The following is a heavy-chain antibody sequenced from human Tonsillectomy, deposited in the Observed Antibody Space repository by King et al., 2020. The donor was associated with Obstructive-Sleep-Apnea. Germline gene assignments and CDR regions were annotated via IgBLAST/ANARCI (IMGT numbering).Heavy chain of an antibody. D-gene: IGHD1-7*01. CDR3: ARARGWNLCFDY. CDR1: GFTFSSHD. V-gene: IGHV3-13*04. CDR2: VGTAGDR. J-gene: IGHJ4*02. Sequence: VQLVESGGGLVQPGGSLRLSCAASGFTFSSHDMHWVRQATGKGLQWVSGVGTAGDRYYAGSVRGRFTISREDAKNSLYLQMDNLRAGDTAVYFCARARGWNLCFDYWGQGTLVTVSS.